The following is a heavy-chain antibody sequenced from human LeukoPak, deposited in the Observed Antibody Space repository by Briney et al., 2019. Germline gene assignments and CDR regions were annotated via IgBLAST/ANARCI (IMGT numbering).Heavy chain of an antibody. D-gene: IGHD3/OR15-3a*01. J-gene: IGHJ3*02. Sequence: GASVKVSCKASGGTFSSYAIIWVRQAPGQGLEWMGGIIPIFGTANYAQKFQGRVTITTDESTSTAYMELSSLRSEDTAVYYCARGPYGLGAFDIWGQGTMVTVSS. CDR2: IIPIFGTA. V-gene: IGHV1-69*05. CDR1: GGTFSSYA. CDR3: ARGPYGLGAFDI.